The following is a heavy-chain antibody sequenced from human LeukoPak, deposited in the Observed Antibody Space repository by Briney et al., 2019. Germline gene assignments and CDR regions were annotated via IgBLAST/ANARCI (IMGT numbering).Heavy chain of an antibody. CDR1: GGTFSSYA. V-gene: IGHV1-69*13. D-gene: IGHD2-15*01. Sequence: ASVKVSCTASGGTFSSYAISWVRQAPGQGLEWMGGIIPIFGTANYAQKFQGRVTITADESTSTAYMELSSLRSEDTAVYYCAGGYCSGGSCYRPSLGYGMDVWGQGTTVTVSS. CDR2: IIPIFGTA. CDR3: AGGYCSGGSCYRPSLGYGMDV. J-gene: IGHJ6*02.